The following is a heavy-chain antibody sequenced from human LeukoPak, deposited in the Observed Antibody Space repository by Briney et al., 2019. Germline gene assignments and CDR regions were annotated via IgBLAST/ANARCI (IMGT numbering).Heavy chain of an antibody. Sequence: PSETLSLTCTVSGGSLSSSYWSWVRQPPGKGLEWIGYIYYNGNTNYNPSLKSRVTISVDTSKNQFSLKLSSVTAADTAVYYCARVRWGIYYYMDVWGKGTTVTVSS. V-gene: IGHV4-59*01. CDR3: ARVRWGIYYYMDV. CDR2: IYYNGNT. CDR1: GGSLSSSY. D-gene: IGHD2-8*02. J-gene: IGHJ6*03.